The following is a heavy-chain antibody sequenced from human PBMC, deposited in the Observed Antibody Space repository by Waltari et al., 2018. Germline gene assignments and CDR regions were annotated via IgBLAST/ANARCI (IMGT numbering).Heavy chain of an antibody. V-gene: IGHV4-34*01. CDR2: INHSGST. CDR3: ARGSPMSSSSGETPYGMDV. Sequence: QVQLQQWGAGLLKPSETLSLTCAVYGGSFSGYYWSWIRPPPGQGLAWIGEINHSGSTNYNPSLKSRVTISVDTSKNQFSLKLSSVTAADTAVYYCARGSPMSSSSGETPYGMDVWGQGTTVTVSS. J-gene: IGHJ6*02. D-gene: IGHD6-6*01. CDR1: GGSFSGYY.